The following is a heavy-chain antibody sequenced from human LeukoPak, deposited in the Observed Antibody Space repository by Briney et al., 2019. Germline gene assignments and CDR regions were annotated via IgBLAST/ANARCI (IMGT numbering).Heavy chain of an antibody. Sequence: SETLSLTCTVSGGSISSGGYYWSWIRQHPGKGLEWIGYIYYSGSTYYNPSLKSRVTISVDTSKNQFSLKLSSVTAADTAVYYCARVSGDRYYFDYWGQGTLVTVSS. CDR2: IYYSGST. CDR1: GGSISSGGYY. D-gene: IGHD2-21*02. V-gene: IGHV4-31*03. CDR3: ARVSGDRYYFDY. J-gene: IGHJ4*02.